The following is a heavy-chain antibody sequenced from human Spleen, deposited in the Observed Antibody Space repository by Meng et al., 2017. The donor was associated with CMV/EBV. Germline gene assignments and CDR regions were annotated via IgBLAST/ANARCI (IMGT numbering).Heavy chain of an antibody. V-gene: IGHV1-2*02. CDR3: AREVDIAVAGPFDY. Sequence: ASVKVSCKASGYIFTGYYMHWVRQAPGQGLEWMGWINPNSGDTNYAQKFQGRVTMTRDTSIRTAYMELRRLRSDDTAVYYCAREVDIAVAGPFDYWGQGTLVTVSS. D-gene: IGHD6-19*01. CDR1: GYIFTGYY. J-gene: IGHJ4*02. CDR2: INPNSGDT.